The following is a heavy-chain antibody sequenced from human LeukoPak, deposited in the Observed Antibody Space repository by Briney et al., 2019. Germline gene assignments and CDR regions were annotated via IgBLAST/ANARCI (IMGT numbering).Heavy chain of an antibody. CDR2: IYYSGST. J-gene: IGHJ5*02. Sequence: PSETLSLTCTVSGGSISSSSYYWGWIRQPPGKGLEWIGSIYYSGSTYYNPSLKSRVTISVDTSKNQFSLKLSSVTAADTAVYYCARHGPYSYSSSWTSSILRARFNWFDPWGQGTLVTVSS. CDR3: ARHGPYSYSSSWTSSILRARFNWFDP. D-gene: IGHD6-13*01. CDR1: GGSISSSSYY. V-gene: IGHV4-39*01.